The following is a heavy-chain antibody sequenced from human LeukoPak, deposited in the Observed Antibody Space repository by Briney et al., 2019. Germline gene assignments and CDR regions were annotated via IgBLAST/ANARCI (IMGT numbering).Heavy chain of an antibody. CDR3: ARRYSSSWTYDDY. V-gene: IGHV4-59*04. D-gene: IGHD6-13*01. CDR2: IYYSGST. CDR1: GGSISSYY. Sequence: KASETLSLTCTVSGGSISSYYWSWIRQPPGKGLEWIGYIYYSGSTYYNPSLKSRVTISVDTSKNQFSLKLSSVTAADTAVYYCARRYSSSWTYDDYWGQGTLVTVSS. J-gene: IGHJ4*02.